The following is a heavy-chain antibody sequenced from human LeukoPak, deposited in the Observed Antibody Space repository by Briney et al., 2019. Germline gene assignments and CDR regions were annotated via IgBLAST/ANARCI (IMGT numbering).Heavy chain of an antibody. CDR2: IYYSGST. D-gene: IGHD3-3*01. CDR3: ERGYDTIFGVVITDDAFDI. CDR1: GGSISSYY. J-gene: IGHJ3*02. V-gene: IGHV4-59*01. Sequence: SETLSLTCTVSGGSISSYYWSWIRQPPGKGLEWIGYIYYSGSTNYNPSLKSRVTISVDTSKNQFSLKLSSVTAEDTAVYYCERGYDTIFGVVITDDAFDIWGQGTMVTVSS.